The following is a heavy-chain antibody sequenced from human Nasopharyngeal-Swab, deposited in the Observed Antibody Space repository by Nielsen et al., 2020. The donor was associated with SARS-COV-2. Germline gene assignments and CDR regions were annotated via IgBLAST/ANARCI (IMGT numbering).Heavy chain of an antibody. Sequence: PGRGLEWIGYIYYSGSTNYNPSLKSRVTISVDTSKNQFSLKLSSVTAADTAVYYCARASVVPAAMDYYYYMDVWGKGTTVTRLL. D-gene: IGHD2-2*01. CDR3: ARASVVPAAMDYYYYMDV. CDR2: IYYSGST. J-gene: IGHJ6*03. V-gene: IGHV4-59*13.